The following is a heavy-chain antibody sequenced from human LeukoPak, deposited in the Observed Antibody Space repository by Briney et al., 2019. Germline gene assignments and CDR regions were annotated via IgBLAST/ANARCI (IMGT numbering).Heavy chain of an antibody. CDR2: INPNSGGT. V-gene: IGHV1-2*06. D-gene: IGHD2-2*01. CDR1: GYTFTGYY. J-gene: IGHJ4*02. CDR3: ARDRCTSCYEGSYFDY. Sequence: ASVKVSRKASGYTFTGYYMHWVRQAPGQGLEWMGRINPNSGGTNYAQKFQGRVTMTRDTSISTAYMELSRLRSDDTAVYYCARDRCTSCYEGSYFDYWGQGTLVTVSS.